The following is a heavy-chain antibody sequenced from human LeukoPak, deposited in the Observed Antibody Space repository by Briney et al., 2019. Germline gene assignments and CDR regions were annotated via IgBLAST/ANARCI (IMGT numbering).Heavy chain of an antibody. D-gene: IGHD5-18*01. CDR1: GFTFSSYW. V-gene: IGHV3-7*01. J-gene: IGHJ4*02. Sequence: GGSLRLSCAASGFTFSSYWMTWVRQAPGKGLEWVANIKPDGSEKYYVDSVKGRLTISRDNAKNSLYLQMNSLRGEDTAVYYCARTRANTATFDSWGQGTLVTVSS. CDR2: IKPDGSEK. CDR3: ARTRANTATFDS.